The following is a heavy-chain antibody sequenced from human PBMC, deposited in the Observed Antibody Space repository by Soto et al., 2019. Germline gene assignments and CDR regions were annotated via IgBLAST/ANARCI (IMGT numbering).Heavy chain of an antibody. CDR3: ARQGRGVGTDY. CDR1: GGSISSSSYY. CDR2: TYYSGST. D-gene: IGHD1-1*01. V-gene: IGHV4-39*01. Sequence: QLQLQESGPGLVKPSETLSLTCTVSGGSISSSSYYWGWIRQPPGKGLEWIGSTYYSGSTYYNPSLKSRVTISVDTSKTQSSLKLSTVTAADTAVYYCARQGRGVGTDYCGQGTLVTVSS. J-gene: IGHJ4*02.